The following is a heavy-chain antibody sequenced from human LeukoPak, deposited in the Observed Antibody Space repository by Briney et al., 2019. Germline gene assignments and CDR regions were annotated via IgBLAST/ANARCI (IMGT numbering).Heavy chain of an antibody. D-gene: IGHD4-11*01. V-gene: IGHV3-7*01. CDR3: ARNNRKLITTFDY. CDR2: IKQDGSEK. Sequence: PGGSLRLSCAASGFTFSSYWMSWVRQAPGKGLEWVANIKQDGSEKYYVDSVKGRFTISRDNAKNSLYLQMNSLRAEDTAVYYCARNNRKLITTFDYWGQGTLVTVSS. J-gene: IGHJ4*02. CDR1: GFTFSSYW.